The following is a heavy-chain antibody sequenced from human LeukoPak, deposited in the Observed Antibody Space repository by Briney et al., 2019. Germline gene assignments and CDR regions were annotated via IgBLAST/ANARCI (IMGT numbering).Heavy chain of an antibody. CDR1: GGSISSYY. J-gene: IGHJ6*02. D-gene: IGHD3-22*01. Sequence: SETLSLTCTVSGGSISSYYWSWIRQPPGKGLEWIGYIYYSGSTNYNPSLKSRVTIPVDTSKNQFSLELSSVTAADTAVYYCAGHYYDSSGYGYYYYGMDVWGQGTTVTVSS. CDR2: IYYSGST. CDR3: AGHYYDSSGYGYYYYGMDV. V-gene: IGHV4-59*08.